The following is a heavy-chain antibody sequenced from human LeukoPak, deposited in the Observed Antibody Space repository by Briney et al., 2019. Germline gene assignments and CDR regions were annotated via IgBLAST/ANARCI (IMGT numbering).Heavy chain of an antibody. J-gene: IGHJ4*02. Sequence: GGSLRLSCAASGFTFSIYAMSWVRQAPGKGLEWVSAISGSGGTAYYADSVKGRFTISRDNSKNTLYLQMNSLRAEDTAVYYCAKDRRGYDFWSGMGYFDYWGQGTLVTVSS. CDR3: AKDRRGYDFWSGMGYFDY. V-gene: IGHV3-23*01. CDR1: GFTFSIYA. D-gene: IGHD3-3*01. CDR2: ISGSGGTA.